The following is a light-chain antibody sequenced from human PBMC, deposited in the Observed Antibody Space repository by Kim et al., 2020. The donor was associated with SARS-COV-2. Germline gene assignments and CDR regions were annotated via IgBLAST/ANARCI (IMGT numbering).Light chain of an antibody. CDR1: SLRSYY. Sequence: SSELTQDPAVSVALGQTVRITCQGDSLRSYYASWYQQKPGQAPVLVIYGKNNRPSGIPDRFSGSSSGNTASLTITWSQSEDEADYYCNSQDSSGNHGGFG. V-gene: IGLV3-19*01. CDR3: NSQDSSGNHGG. J-gene: IGLJ2*01. CDR2: GKN.